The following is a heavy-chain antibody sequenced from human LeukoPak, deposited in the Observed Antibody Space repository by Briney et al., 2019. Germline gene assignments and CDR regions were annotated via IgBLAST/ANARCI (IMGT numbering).Heavy chain of an antibody. Sequence: PSETLSFTCTVSGDSISNYYWSWIRQPAGKGLEWIGRMYASGSTNYNPSLKNRVTVSVDTSKNHFSLELSSVTAADTAVYYCARGLGCSSASCYPSYYYYMDVWGKGTTVTVSS. CDR3: ARGLGCSSASCYPSYYYYMDV. CDR2: MYASGST. D-gene: IGHD2-2*01. J-gene: IGHJ6*03. V-gene: IGHV4-4*07. CDR1: GDSISNYY.